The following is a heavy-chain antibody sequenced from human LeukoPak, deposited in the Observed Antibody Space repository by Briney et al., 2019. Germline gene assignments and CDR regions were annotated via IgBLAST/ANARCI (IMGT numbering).Heavy chain of an antibody. CDR3: ARDTDVDTAMVH. CDR1: GFTFSSYG. Sequence: PGGSLRLSCAASGFTFSSYGMHWVRQAPGKGLEWVAVIWYDGSNKYYADSVKGRFTISRDNSKNTLYLQMNSLRAEDTAVYYCARDTDVDTAMVHWGQGTLVTVSS. J-gene: IGHJ4*02. V-gene: IGHV3-33*01. CDR2: IWYDGSNK. D-gene: IGHD5-18*01.